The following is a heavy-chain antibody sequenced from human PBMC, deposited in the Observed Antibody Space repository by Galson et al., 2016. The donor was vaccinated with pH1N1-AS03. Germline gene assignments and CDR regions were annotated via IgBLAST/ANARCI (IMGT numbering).Heavy chain of an antibody. CDR1: GYTFTNNG. Sequence: VKVSCKASGYTFTNNGISWVRQAPGQGLEWMGWINTYNGHTNYAQKFQDRVTMTTDTTTSTAYMELGSLGSDDTAVYYCARERWQRHDSGYYGMDVWGRGTTVTVSS. J-gene: IGHJ6*02. D-gene: IGHD6-25*01. CDR2: INTYNGHT. CDR3: ARERWQRHDSGYYGMDV. V-gene: IGHV1-18*01.